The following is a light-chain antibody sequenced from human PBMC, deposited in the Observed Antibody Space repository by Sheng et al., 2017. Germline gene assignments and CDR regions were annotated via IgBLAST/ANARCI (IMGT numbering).Light chain of an antibody. CDR3: QQYSSSSGLT. CDR2: GAS. CDR1: ETITSN. Sequence: ETVMTQSPALLSASPGERATLSCRASETITSNLAWYQQKPGQAPRLLIYGASTRATGIPARFSGSGSGTDFTLTISRLEPEDFAVYHCQQYSSSSGLTFGGGTKVEIK. J-gene: IGKJ4*01. V-gene: IGKV3-15*01.